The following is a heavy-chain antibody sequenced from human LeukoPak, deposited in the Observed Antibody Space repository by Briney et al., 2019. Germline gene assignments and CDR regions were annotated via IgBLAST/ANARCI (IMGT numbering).Heavy chain of an antibody. J-gene: IGHJ4*02. CDR1: GFTFSRYA. Sequence: PGGSLRLSCSAPGFTFSRYAMHWVRQAPGKGLEYVSGINDNGGRTHYGDSVKGRFIISRDNAKNTLHLQMSTLRAEDTALYYCVKDVGGSYAFDYWGQGTLVTVAS. V-gene: IGHV3-64D*09. D-gene: IGHD1-26*01. CDR3: VKDVGGSYAFDY. CDR2: INDNGGRT.